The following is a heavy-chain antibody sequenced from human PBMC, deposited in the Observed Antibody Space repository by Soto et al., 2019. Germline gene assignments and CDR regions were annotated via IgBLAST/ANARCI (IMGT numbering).Heavy chain of an antibody. CDR2: SYSSGST. Sequence: QVQLQESGPGLVKPSQTLSLTCTVSGGSISSGDYYWSWIRQPPGKGLEWIGYSYSSGSTYYNPSLKSRGTGAVDTSKNQFSLKLSSVTAADTAVYYCARASPVVTDVWGQGTTVTVSS. D-gene: IGHD5-18*01. CDR3: ARASPVVTDV. V-gene: IGHV4-30-4*01. CDR1: GGSISSGDYY. J-gene: IGHJ6*02.